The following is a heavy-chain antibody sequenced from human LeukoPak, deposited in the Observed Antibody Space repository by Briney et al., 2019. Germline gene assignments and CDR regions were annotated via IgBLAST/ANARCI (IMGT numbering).Heavy chain of an antibody. Sequence: EGSLRLSCAASGFTFNTYVMHWVRQAPGKGLEWVSLISYDGRNKDYADSVKGRFTISRDNSRNTLYLQMNSLRPEDTAVYYCAKDSIAAEYYYYYYYMDVWGKGTTVTVSS. CDR2: ISYDGRNK. D-gene: IGHD6-6*01. CDR3: AKDSIAAEYYYYYYYMDV. J-gene: IGHJ6*03. V-gene: IGHV3-30*04. CDR1: GFTFNTYV.